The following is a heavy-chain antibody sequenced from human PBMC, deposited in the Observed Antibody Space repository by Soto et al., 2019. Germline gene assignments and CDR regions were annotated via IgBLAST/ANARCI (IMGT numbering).Heavy chain of an antibody. J-gene: IGHJ5*02. CDR1: GGTFSSYA. CDR2: IIPIFGTA. Sequence: SVKVSCKASGGTFSSYAISWVRQAPGQGLGWMGGIIPIFGTANYAQKFQGRVTITADKSTSTAYMELSSLRSEDTAVYYCARDNQVGGSWRNWFDPWGQGTLVTVSS. V-gene: IGHV1-69*06. D-gene: IGHD2-15*01. CDR3: ARDNQVGGSWRNWFDP.